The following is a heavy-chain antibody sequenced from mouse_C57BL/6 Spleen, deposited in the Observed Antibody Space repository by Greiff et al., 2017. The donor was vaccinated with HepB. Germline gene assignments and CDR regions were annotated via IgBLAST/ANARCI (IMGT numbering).Heavy chain of an antibody. CDR3: ASTAQATWFAY. V-gene: IGHV2-2*01. CDR2: IWSGGST. D-gene: IGHD3-2*02. CDR1: GFSLTSYG. J-gene: IGHJ3*01. Sequence: VKLQESGPGLVQPSQSLSITCTASGFSLTSYGVHWVRQSPGKGLEWLGVIWSGGSTDYNAAFISRLSISKDNSKSQVFFKMNRLQADDTAIYYCASTAQATWFAYWGQGTLVTVSA.